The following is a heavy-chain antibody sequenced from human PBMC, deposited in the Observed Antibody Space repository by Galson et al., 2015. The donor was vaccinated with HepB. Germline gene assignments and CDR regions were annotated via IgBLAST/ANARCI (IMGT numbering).Heavy chain of an antibody. J-gene: IGHJ3*02. V-gene: IGHV1-2*02. CDR3: ANPGVVAARPGFHNAFDI. CDR2: INPNSGGT. CDR1: GYTFTGYY. D-gene: IGHD6-6*01. Sequence: SVKVSCKASGYTFTGYYMHWVRQAPGQGLEWMGWINPNSGGTNYAQKFQGRVTMTRDTSISTAYMELSRLRSDDTAVYYCANPGVVAARPGFHNAFDIWGQGTMVTVSS.